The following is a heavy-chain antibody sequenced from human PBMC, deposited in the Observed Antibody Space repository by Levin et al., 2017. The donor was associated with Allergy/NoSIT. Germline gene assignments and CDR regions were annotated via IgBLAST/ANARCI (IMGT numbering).Heavy chain of an antibody. Sequence: SQTLSLTCTVSGYSISSGYYWGWIRQPPGKGLEWIGSIYHSGSTYYNPSLKSRVTISVDTSKNQFSLKPSSVTAADTAVYYCAREGEQLRVGYGMDVWGQGTTVTVSS. J-gene: IGHJ6*02. CDR2: IYHSGST. CDR1: GYSISSGYY. V-gene: IGHV4-38-2*02. D-gene: IGHD3-16*01. CDR3: AREGEQLRVGYGMDV.